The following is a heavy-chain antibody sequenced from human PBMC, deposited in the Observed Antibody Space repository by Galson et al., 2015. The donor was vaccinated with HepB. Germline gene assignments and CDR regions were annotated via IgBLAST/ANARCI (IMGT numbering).Heavy chain of an antibody. CDR3: EKALRPTAIRYYGMAV. Sequence: SLRLSCAASGFTFSSYSMSCVRQPPGRGLEWVSLIGGRGTTFYADSVKSRFTISSDSSKNTMYLQMNNLTADDTAVYYCEKALRPTAIRYYGMAVWGQGTTVTVSS. CDR2: IGGRGTT. D-gene: IGHD3-10*01. CDR1: GFTFSSYS. J-gene: IGHJ6*02. V-gene: IGHV3-23*01.